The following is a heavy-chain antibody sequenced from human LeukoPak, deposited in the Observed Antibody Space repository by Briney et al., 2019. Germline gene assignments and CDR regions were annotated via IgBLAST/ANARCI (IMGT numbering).Heavy chain of an antibody. CDR1: GDSINSGSYY. CDR2: INTGGSA. Sequence: SETLSLTCTVSGDSINSGSYYWNWIRQPAGKGLEWIGRINTGGSANYNPSLESRLTISVDTSQNLFFLKLHSVTAADMAVYYCARGGGSFWGPNWFDPWGQGTLVTVSS. CDR3: ARGGGSFWGPNWFDP. J-gene: IGHJ5*02. D-gene: IGHD1-26*01. V-gene: IGHV4-61*02.